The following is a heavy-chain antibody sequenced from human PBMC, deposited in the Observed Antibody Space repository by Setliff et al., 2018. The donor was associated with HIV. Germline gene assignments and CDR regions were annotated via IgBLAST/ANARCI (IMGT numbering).Heavy chain of an antibody. CDR2: IIPILGVA. V-gene: IGHV1-69*02. D-gene: IGHD3-3*01. Sequence: ASVKFSCKASRSTFNSHTINWVRQAPGQGLDWMGRIIPILGVANYAQRFQGKVTITADKSTSTAYMELTSLRFDDTAMYYCVRGVQSPPHYSYYYMDVWGEGTMVTVSS. CDR1: RSTFNSHT. CDR3: VRGVQSPPHYSYYYMDV. J-gene: IGHJ6*03.